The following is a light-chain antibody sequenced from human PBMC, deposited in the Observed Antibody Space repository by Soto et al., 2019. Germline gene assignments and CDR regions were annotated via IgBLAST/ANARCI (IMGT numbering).Light chain of an antibody. Sequence: DIQMTQSPASLSASVGDRVTITCRASQTISDYLNWYQQKSGMAPKLLIYAASTLQSGVSSRFSGSGSGTDFTLTISSLHPEDSATYYCQQTYSTSSYTFGQGTKV. V-gene: IGKV1-39*01. J-gene: IGKJ2*01. CDR1: QTISDY. CDR2: AAS. CDR3: QQTYSTSSYT.